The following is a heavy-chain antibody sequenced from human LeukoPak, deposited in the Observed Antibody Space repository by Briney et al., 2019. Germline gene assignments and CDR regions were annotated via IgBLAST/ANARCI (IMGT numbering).Heavy chain of an antibody. CDR3: AKVRWGSDNALDS. D-gene: IGHD3-16*01. CDR1: GFTFSNAW. CDR2: ISSSGSTI. J-gene: IGHJ4*02. V-gene: IGHV3-48*01. Sequence: GGSLRLSCAASGFTFSNAWMSWVRQAPGKGLEWVSYISSSGSTIYYADSVKGRFTISRDNSMNTLYLQMNSLRAEDTAVYYCAKVRWGSDNALDSWGQGTLVTVSS.